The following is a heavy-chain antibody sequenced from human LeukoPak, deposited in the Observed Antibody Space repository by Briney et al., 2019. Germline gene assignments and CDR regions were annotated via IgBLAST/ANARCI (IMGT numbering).Heavy chain of an antibody. Sequence: SETLSLTCTVSGGSISSSSYSWGWIRQPPGKGLEWIGSIYYSGSTYYNPSLKSRVTISVDTSKNQFSLKLSSVTAADTAVYYCARPYSSGWYGIDYWGQGTLVTVSS. J-gene: IGHJ4*02. CDR3: ARPYSSGWYGIDY. V-gene: IGHV4-39*01. CDR1: GGSISSSSYS. CDR2: IYYSGST. D-gene: IGHD6-19*01.